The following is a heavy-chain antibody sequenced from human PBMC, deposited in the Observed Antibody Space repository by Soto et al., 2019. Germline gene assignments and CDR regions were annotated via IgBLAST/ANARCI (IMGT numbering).Heavy chain of an antibody. Sequence: SDTLSLTCTVSGVSISSISFHWGWIRQPPGQGLEWIGSIYYSGSTYYSPSLKSRATISVDTSKNQFSLKLSSVTAADTAVYYCARRERAAGTDWWFDPWGQGTLVT. CDR1: GVSISSISFH. V-gene: IGHV4-39*01. CDR2: IYYSGST. CDR3: ARRERAAGTDWWFDP. J-gene: IGHJ5*02. D-gene: IGHD6-13*01.